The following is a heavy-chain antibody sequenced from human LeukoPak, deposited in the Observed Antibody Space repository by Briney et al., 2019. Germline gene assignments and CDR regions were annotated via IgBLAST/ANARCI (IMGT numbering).Heavy chain of an antibody. Sequence: SETLSLTCTVSGGSISSYYWSWIRQPAGKGLEWIGRIYTSGSTNYKPSLKGRVTMSVDTSKNQFSLKLSSVTAADTAVYYCAREYSTRNSDAFDIWGQGTMVTVSS. V-gene: IGHV4-4*07. CDR3: AREYSTRNSDAFDI. CDR1: GGSISSYY. D-gene: IGHD2-2*01. J-gene: IGHJ3*02. CDR2: IYTSGST.